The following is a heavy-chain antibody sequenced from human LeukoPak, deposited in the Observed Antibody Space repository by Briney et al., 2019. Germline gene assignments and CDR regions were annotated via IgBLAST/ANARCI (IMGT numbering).Heavy chain of an antibody. CDR2: FYHSGST. CDR3: ASTQQWLAFDY. V-gene: IGHV4-59*03. J-gene: IGHJ4*02. D-gene: IGHD6-19*01. CDR1: GGSIYNYH. Sequence: SETLSLTCAVSGGSIYNYHWSWIRQPPGKGLEWIGCFYHSGSTTYNPSLKSRVTISVDASKSVFSLKLDSVTAADTAMYFCASTQQWLAFDYWGQGILVTVSS.